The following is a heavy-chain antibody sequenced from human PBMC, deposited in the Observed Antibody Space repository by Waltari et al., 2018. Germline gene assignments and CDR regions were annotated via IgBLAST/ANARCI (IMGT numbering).Heavy chain of an antibody. J-gene: IGHJ3*02. Sequence: QVQLVESGGGVVQPGRSLRLSWAASGFTFSSYAMHWVRQAPGKGLEWVAVISYDGSNKYYADSVKGRFTISRDNSKNTLYLQMNSLRAEDTAVYYCAREAYGERAFDIWGQGTMVTVSS. CDR2: ISYDGSNK. CDR3: AREAYGERAFDI. D-gene: IGHD4-17*01. V-gene: IGHV3-30-3*01. CDR1: GFTFSSYA.